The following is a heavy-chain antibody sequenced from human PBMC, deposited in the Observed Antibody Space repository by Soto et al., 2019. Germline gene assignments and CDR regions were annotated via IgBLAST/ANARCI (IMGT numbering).Heavy chain of an antibody. CDR2: MNPNSGNT. CDR1: GYTFTSYD. CDR3: ARLPPPGYSGYDEELWFDP. J-gene: IGHJ5*02. Sequence: ASVKVSCKASGYTFTSYDINWVRQATGQGLEWMGWMNPNSGNTGYAQKFQGRVTMTRNTSISTAYMELSSLRSEDTAVYYCARLPPPGYSGYDEELWFDPWGQGTLVTVSS. D-gene: IGHD5-12*01. V-gene: IGHV1-8*01.